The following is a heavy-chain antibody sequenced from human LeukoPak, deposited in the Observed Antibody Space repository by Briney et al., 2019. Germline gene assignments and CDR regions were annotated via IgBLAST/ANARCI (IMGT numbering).Heavy chain of an antibody. CDR1: GFTFSSYA. V-gene: IGHV3-23*01. Sequence: GGSLRLSCAASGFTFSSYAMSWVRQAPGKGLEWVSAISGSGGSTYYADSVKGRFTISRDNSKNTLCLQMNSLRAEDTAVYYCAKRLEASINFYYYYYMDVWGKGTTVTVSS. CDR2: ISGSGGST. J-gene: IGHJ6*03. D-gene: IGHD2/OR15-2a*01. CDR3: AKRLEASINFYYYYYMDV.